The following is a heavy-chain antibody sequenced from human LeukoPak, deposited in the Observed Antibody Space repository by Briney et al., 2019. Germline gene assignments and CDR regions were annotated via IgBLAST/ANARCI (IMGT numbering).Heavy chain of an antibody. J-gene: IGHJ4*02. V-gene: IGHV5-51*01. CDR3: AGPHGSGSYYNPKL. D-gene: IGHD3-10*01. CDR1: GFSFTNYW. Sequence: GESLKISCKASGFSFTNYWIGWVRQMPGKGLEWMGIIYPGDSDSRYSPSFRGQVTISADRSISTTYLQWSSLKASDTAMYYCAGPHGSGSYYNPKLWGQGTLVTVSS. CDR2: IYPGDSDS.